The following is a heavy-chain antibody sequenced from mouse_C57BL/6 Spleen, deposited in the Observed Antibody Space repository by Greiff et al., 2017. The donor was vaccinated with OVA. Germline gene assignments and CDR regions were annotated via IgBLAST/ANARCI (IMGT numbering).Heavy chain of an antibody. J-gene: IGHJ1*03. D-gene: IGHD1-1*02. CDR2: IDPSDSDT. CDR1: GYTFTSYW. Sequence: VQLQQPGAELVKPGASVKLSCKASGYTFTSYWMQWVKQRPGQGLEWIGEIDPSDSDTNYNQKFKGKATLTVDTSSSTAYMQLSSLTSEDSAVYYCARNDCGSYGYFDDWGTGTTVTVSS. V-gene: IGHV1-50*01. CDR3: ARNDCGSYGYFDD.